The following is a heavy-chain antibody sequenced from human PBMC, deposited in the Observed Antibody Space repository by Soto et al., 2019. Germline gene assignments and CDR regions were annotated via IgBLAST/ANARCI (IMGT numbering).Heavy chain of an antibody. CDR1: GFTFSSYA. J-gene: IGHJ6*02. V-gene: IGHV3-23*01. D-gene: IGHD2-15*01. CDR2: ISGSGGST. CDR3: AHARMAPSGGSSPCYYGMDG. Sequence: PGGSLRLSCAASGFTFSSYAMSWVRQAPGKGLEWVSAISGSGGSTYYADSVKGRFTISRDNSKNTLYLQMNSLRAEDTAAYYCAHARMAPSGGSSPCYYGMDGWGQGTTVTVSS.